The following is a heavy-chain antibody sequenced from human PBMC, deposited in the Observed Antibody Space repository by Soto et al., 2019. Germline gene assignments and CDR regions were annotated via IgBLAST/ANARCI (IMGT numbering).Heavy chain of an antibody. Sequence: ASVKVSCKASGYTFSTHAMHWVRQAPGQSLEWMGWINGGTGQTKHSHRFQGGVTITRDTSAGTAYMELSSLRSEDTAVYYCARGKGMEENYYYYGLDIWGQGTTVTVSS. V-gene: IGHV1-3*01. CDR2: INGGTGQT. CDR1: GYTFSTHA. J-gene: IGHJ6*02. D-gene: IGHD1-1*01. CDR3: ARGKGMEENYYYYGLDI.